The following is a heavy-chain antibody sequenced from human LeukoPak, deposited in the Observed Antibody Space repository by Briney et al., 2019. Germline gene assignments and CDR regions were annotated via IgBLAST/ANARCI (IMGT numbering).Heavy chain of an antibody. CDR3: ARERVEDYYYYGMDV. D-gene: IGHD2-15*01. J-gene: IGHJ6*02. V-gene: IGHV1-2*02. CDR1: GNTFTGYY. CDR2: INPNSGGT. Sequence: ASVEVSCKASGNTFTGYYMHWVRQAPGQGLEWMGWINPNSGGTNYAQKFQGRVTMTRDTSISTAYMELSRLRSDDTAVYYCARERVEDYYYYGMDVWGQGTTVTVSS.